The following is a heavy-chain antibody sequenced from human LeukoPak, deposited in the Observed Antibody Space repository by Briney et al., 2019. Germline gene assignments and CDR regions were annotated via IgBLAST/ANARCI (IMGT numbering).Heavy chain of an antibody. CDR1: GFTFSTYK. Sequence: GGSLRLSCAASGFTFSTYKMNWVRQAPGKGLEWLSSISSSSSDIYYADSVKGRFTISRDNAKNSLYLQMHSLRGEDTAVYFCARDGVISGVDYWGQGTLVSVSS. CDR2: ISSSSSDI. D-gene: IGHD6-19*01. V-gene: IGHV3-21*06. CDR3: ARDGVISGVDY. J-gene: IGHJ4*02.